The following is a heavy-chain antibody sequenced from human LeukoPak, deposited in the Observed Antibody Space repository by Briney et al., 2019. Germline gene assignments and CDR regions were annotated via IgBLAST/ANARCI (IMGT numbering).Heavy chain of an antibody. J-gene: IGHJ4*02. D-gene: IGHD6-19*01. CDR3: ARATGIAVAGLGFDY. Sequence: ASVKVSCKASGYTFTSYAMHWVRQAPGQRLEWMGWINAGNGNTKYSQKFQGRVTITRDTSASTAYMELSSLRSEDTAVYYCARATGIAVAGLGFDYWGQGTPVTVSS. CDR2: INAGNGNT. CDR1: GYTFTSYA. V-gene: IGHV1-3*01.